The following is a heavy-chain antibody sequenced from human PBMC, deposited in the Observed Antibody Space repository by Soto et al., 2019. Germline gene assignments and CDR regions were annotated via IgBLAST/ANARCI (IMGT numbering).Heavy chain of an antibody. CDR1: GFSFSDSA. D-gene: IGHD6-13*01. CDR3: AREKQLPHPYYYYGMDV. V-gene: IGHV3-21*01. CDR2: ISGSGIDI. J-gene: IGHJ6*02. Sequence: PGGSLRLSCAASGFSFSDSAMHWVRQASGKGLEWVSSISGSGIDIHFTDSVKGRFTISRDNAKNSLYLQMNSLRAEDTAVYYCAREKQLPHPYYYYGMDVWGQGTTVTVSS.